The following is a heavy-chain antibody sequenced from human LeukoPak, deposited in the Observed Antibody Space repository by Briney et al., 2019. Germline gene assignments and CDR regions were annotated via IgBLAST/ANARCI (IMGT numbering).Heavy chain of an antibody. CDR2: ISGSGGNT. CDR1: GFTFSSYA. J-gene: IGHJ4*02. Sequence: PGGSLRVSCAASGFTFSSYAMSWVRQAPGKGLEWVSAISGSGGNTYYADSVKGRFTMSRDNSKNTLYLRMNSLRAEDTAVYFCAKTVSGSHSYQGGDYWGQGTLVTVST. CDR3: AKTVSGSHSYQGGDY. D-gene: IGHD3-16*02. V-gene: IGHV3-23*01.